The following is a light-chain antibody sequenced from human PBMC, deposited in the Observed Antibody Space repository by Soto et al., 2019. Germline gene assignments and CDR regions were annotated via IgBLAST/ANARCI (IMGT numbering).Light chain of an antibody. CDR2: GAS. CDR1: QSVSSNY. J-gene: IGKJ1*01. V-gene: IGKV3-20*01. CDR3: QQYRTSSAWT. Sequence: ELVLTQSPGTLSLSPGERATLSCRASQSVSSNYLAWYQQKPGQAPRLLIYGASSRATGIPDRFSGSGSGTDFTLTISRLEPEDFAVYFCQQYRTSSAWTFGQGTKVETK.